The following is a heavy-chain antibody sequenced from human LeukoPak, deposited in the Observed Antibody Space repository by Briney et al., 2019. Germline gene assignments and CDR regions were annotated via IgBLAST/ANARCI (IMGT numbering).Heavy chain of an antibody. CDR2: IYSGGST. CDR1: GFTFSSYG. V-gene: IGHV3-66*01. D-gene: IGHD1-26*01. CDR3: ARGGKPFDY. Sequence: GGSLRLSCAASGFTFSSYGMSWVRQAPGKGLEWVSVIYSGGSTYYADSVKGRFTISRDNSKNTLYLQMNSLRAEDTAVYYCARGGKPFDYWGQGTLVTVSS. J-gene: IGHJ4*02.